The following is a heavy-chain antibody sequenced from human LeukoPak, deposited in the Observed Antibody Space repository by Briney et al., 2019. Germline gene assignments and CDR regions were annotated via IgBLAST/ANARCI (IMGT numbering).Heavy chain of an antibody. CDR1: GFTFSDYY. J-gene: IGHJ6*02. D-gene: IGHD3-9*01. Sequence: GGSLRLPCAASGFTFSDYYMSWIRQAPGKGREWVSYISSSSSYTNYADSVKGRFTISRDNAKNSLYLQMNSLRAEDTAVYYCARDYDILTGYPYGMDVWGQGTTVTVSS. CDR3: ARDYDILTGYPYGMDV. V-gene: IGHV3-11*06. CDR2: ISSSSSYT.